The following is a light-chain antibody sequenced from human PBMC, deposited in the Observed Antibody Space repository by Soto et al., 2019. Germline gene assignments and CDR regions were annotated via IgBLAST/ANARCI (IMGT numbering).Light chain of an antibody. V-gene: IGKV3-20*01. CDR1: QSVYKNF. Sequence: EIGLTQSPGTLSLSPGERATLSCRASQSVYKNFLAWYQQKPGQAPRLLINGASNRATGIPDKFSGSGSGTDFSLTIDRLEPEDFAVYFCQQYGSSPPTLGGWTKVSIK. CDR2: GAS. J-gene: IGKJ4*01. CDR3: QQYGSSPPT.